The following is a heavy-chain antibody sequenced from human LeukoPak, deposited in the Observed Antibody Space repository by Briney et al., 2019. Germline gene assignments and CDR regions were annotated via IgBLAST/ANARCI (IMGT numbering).Heavy chain of an antibody. Sequence: GASVTVSCKASGYTFTRYGISWVRQAPGQKLEWMGWMTVYNGDTNYAQKLQGRVTMTADTSTTTAYMELRSLRSDDTAVYYCARHGAKYSSSFWFDPWGQGTLVTVSS. J-gene: IGHJ5*02. D-gene: IGHD6-6*01. V-gene: IGHV1-18*01. CDR2: MTVYNGDT. CDR1: GYTFTRYG. CDR3: ARHGAKYSSSFWFDP.